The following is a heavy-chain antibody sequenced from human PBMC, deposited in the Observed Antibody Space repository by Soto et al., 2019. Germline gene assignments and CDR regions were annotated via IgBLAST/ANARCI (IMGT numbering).Heavy chain of an antibody. CDR3: ARFGQLGADMGNFDY. J-gene: IGHJ4*02. V-gene: IGHV3-21*01. CDR2: ISSSSSYI. D-gene: IGHD7-27*01. CDR1: GFTFSSYS. Sequence: GGSLRLSCAASGFTFSSYSMNWVRQAPGKGLEWVSSISSSSSYIYYADSVKGRFTISRDNAKNSLYLQMNSLRAEDSAVYYCARFGQLGADMGNFDYWGQGTLVTVSS.